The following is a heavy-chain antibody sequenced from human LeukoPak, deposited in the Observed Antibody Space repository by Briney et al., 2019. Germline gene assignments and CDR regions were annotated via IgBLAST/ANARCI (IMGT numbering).Heavy chain of an antibody. Sequence: MTSETLSLTCTVSGGSISGYYWSWIRQPPGKGLEWIGYLYSSGSTNYNPSLKSRVTISLDTSENQFSLKLSSVTAADTAVYYCARHYYDRSDSYSFDYWGHGTLVTVSS. V-gene: IGHV4-59*08. CDR3: ARHYYDRSDSYSFDY. CDR2: LYSSGST. J-gene: IGHJ4*01. D-gene: IGHD3-22*01. CDR1: GGSISGYY.